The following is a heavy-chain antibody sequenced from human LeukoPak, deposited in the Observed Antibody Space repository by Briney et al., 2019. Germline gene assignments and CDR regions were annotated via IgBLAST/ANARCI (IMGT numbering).Heavy chain of an antibody. CDR3: GRERGPELDTY. Sequence: GGSLRLSCAASGFTVSSYYMAWVRQAPGKGLECVSFIHSDGATKYADSVRGRFIISRDNSKSTLFLQMNSLRAEDTAVYYCGRERGPELDTYWGQGTLVTVSS. J-gene: IGHJ4*02. D-gene: IGHD1-1*01. V-gene: IGHV3-66*01. CDR1: GFTVSSYY. CDR2: IHSDGAT.